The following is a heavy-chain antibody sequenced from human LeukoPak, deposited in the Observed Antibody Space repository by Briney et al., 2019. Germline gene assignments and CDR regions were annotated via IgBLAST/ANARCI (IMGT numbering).Heavy chain of an antibody. CDR2: ISDSGNTI. Sequence: GVSLRLSCAASGFTFSDYYMSWIRQDPGKGLEWVSYISDSGNTIHSADSVKGRFTISRDNAKNSLYLQMNSLRAEDTAVYYCARARDNWNYEAFDIWGQGTMVTVSS. CDR1: GFTFSDYY. D-gene: IGHD1-7*01. J-gene: IGHJ3*02. CDR3: ARARDNWNYEAFDI. V-gene: IGHV3-11*01.